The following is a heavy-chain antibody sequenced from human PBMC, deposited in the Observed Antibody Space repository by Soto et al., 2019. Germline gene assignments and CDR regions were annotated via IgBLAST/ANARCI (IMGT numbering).Heavy chain of an antibody. CDR2: INHSGSN. CDR3: ARDKITGLFDY. V-gene: IGHV4-34*01. D-gene: IGHD2-8*02. CDR1: GGSFSGYY. J-gene: IGHJ4*02. Sequence: QVQLQQWGAGLLKPSETLSLTCAVYGGSFSGYYWTWIRQPPGTGLEWIGEINHSGSNNYNPSLKSRATISVDTYKNQFSMKLTSVTAAETAVYYCARDKITGLFDYWGQGTLVTVSS.